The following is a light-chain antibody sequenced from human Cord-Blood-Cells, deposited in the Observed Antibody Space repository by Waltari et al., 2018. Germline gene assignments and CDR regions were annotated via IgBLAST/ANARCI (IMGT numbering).Light chain of an antibody. Sequence: DIVMTQSPDSLAVSLGERATINCKSSQSVLYSSNNKNYLAWYQQKPGTPPMLLIYWEATRESGVTDRFSGSGSGTDFTLTISSLQAEDVAVYYCQQYYSTPQTFGQGTKVEIK. J-gene: IGKJ1*01. CDR3: QQYYSTPQT. CDR1: QSVLYSSNNKNY. CDR2: WEA. V-gene: IGKV4-1*01.